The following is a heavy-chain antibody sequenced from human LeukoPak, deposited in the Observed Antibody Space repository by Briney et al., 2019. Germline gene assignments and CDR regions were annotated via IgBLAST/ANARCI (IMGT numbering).Heavy chain of an antibody. CDR3: AKAANYDILTGYYLDY. D-gene: IGHD3-9*01. J-gene: IGHJ4*02. V-gene: IGHV3-48*03. CDR2: ISSSGSTI. Sequence: GGSLRLSCAASGFTFSSYEMHWVRQAPGKGLEWVSYISSSGSTIYYADSVKGRFTISRDNSKNTLYLQMNNLRAEDTAIYYCAKAANYDILTGYYLDYWGQGTLVTVSS. CDR1: GFTFSSYE.